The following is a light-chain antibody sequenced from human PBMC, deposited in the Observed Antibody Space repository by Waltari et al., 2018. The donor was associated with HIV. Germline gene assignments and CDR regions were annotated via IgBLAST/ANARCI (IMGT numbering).Light chain of an antibody. J-gene: IGLJ2*01. Sequence: QSALTQPPSASGPPGQSVTISCTGAGTDVGAYNYVSWYQQHPGKAPKLMIYEVTRRPSGVPDRFFGSKSGNTASLTVSGLQAEDEADYYCSSYAVSNSLVFGGGTKLTVL. CDR2: EVT. V-gene: IGLV2-8*01. CDR1: GTDVGAYNY. CDR3: SSYAVSNSLV.